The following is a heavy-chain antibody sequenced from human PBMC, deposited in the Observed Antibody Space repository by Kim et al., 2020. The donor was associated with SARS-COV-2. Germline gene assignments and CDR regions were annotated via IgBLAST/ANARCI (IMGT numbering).Heavy chain of an antibody. CDR1: GGSISSYY. D-gene: IGHD3-16*01. CDR3: ARGAGLLSLGGWFDP. Sequence: SETLSLTCTVSGGSISSYYWSWIRQPPGKGLEWIGYIYYSGSTNYNPSLKSRVTISVDTSKNQFSLKLSSVTAADTAVYYCARGAGLLSLGGWFDPWGQGTLVTVSS. V-gene: IGHV4-59*13. CDR2: IYYSGST. J-gene: IGHJ5*02.